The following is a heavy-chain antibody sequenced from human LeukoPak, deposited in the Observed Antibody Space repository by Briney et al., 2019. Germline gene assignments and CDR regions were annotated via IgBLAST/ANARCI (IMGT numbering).Heavy chain of an antibody. Sequence: SETLSLTCTVSGGWGGDYYWSWIRQPPGKGLEWIGYIYYSGSTNYNPSLKSRVTISVDTSKNQFSLKLSSVTAADTAVYYCARAEWELRPLDLWGRGTLVTVSS. V-gene: IGHV4-59*02. CDR2: IYYSGST. CDR3: ARAEWELRPLDL. J-gene: IGHJ2*01. CDR1: GGWGGDYY. D-gene: IGHD1-26*01.